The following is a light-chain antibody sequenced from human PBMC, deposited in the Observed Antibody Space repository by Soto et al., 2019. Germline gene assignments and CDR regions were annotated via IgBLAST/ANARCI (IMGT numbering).Light chain of an antibody. CDR3: SSYAGSKGV. J-gene: IGLJ3*02. Sequence: QSVLTQPPSASGSPGQSVTISCTGTSRDVGAYNFVSWYQRHPGKAPKVIISEVNKRPSGVPDRFSGSKSGISASLTVSGLQAEDEADYYCSSYAGSKGVFGGGTKLTVL. CDR1: SRDVGAYNF. V-gene: IGLV2-8*01. CDR2: EVN.